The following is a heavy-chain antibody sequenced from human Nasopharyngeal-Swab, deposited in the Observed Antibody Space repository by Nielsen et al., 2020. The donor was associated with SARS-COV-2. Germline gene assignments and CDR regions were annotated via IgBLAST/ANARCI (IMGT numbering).Heavy chain of an antibody. Sequence: WIRQPPGKGLEWIGSIYYSGSTYYNPSLKSRVTISVDTSKNQFPLKLSSVTAADTAVYYCAVHRRRSFDIWGQGTMVTVSS. CDR2: IYYSGST. CDR3: AVHRRRSFDI. J-gene: IGHJ3*02. V-gene: IGHV4-39*01.